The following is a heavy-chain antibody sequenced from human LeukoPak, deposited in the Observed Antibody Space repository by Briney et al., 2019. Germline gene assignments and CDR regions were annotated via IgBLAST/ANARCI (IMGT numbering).Heavy chain of an antibody. Sequence: SETLSLTCAVSGGSISSYYWSWIRQPPGKGLEWIAYIYYSGSTHHNPSLKSRVTISVDTSKNQFSLKLSSVTAADTAVYYCARYVWGSYPTFEDYWGQGTLVPVSS. CDR2: IYYSGST. J-gene: IGHJ4*02. V-gene: IGHV4-59*01. D-gene: IGHD3-16*02. CDR1: GGSISSYY. CDR3: ARYVWGSYPTFEDY.